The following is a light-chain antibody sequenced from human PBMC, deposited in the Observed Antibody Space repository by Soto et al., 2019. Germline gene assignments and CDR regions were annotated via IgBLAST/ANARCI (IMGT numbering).Light chain of an antibody. CDR1: TSDVGGYNS. J-gene: IGLJ2*01. CDR3: SSYTSSNTLV. CDR2: EVS. V-gene: IGLV2-14*01. Sequence: QLVLTQPASVSGSPGQSITISCTGTTSDVGGYNSVSWYQHHPGKAPKLVIYEVSNRPSRVSNRFSGSKSGNTASLTISGLQAEDEANYDCSSYTSSNTLVFGGGTKLTVL.